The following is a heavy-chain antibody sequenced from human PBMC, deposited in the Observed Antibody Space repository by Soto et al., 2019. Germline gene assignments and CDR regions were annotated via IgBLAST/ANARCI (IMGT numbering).Heavy chain of an antibody. CDR3: ASLWQKTDY. D-gene: IGHD3-10*01. J-gene: IGHJ4*02. Sequence: SVKVSCKASGGTFSSYAISWVRQAPGQGLEWMGGINPSFGTAKYAQKFQGRVTITTDTSTSTAYMELSSLRSEDTAVYYCASLWQKTDYWGQGTLVTVSS. CDR1: GGTFSSYA. CDR2: INPSFGTA. V-gene: IGHV1-69*05.